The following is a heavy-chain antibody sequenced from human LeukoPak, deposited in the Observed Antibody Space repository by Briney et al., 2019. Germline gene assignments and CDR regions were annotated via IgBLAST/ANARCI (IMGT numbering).Heavy chain of an antibody. D-gene: IGHD2-2*01. V-gene: IGHV4-59*01. Sequence: PSETLSLTCTVSGGSISSYYWGWIRQPPGKGLEWIGYIYYSGSTNYNPSLKSRVTISVDTSKNQFSLKLSSVTAADTAVYYCARDNRDQYYYYYMDVWGKGTTVTVSS. J-gene: IGHJ6*03. CDR3: ARDNRDQYYYYYMDV. CDR2: IYYSGST. CDR1: GGSISSYY.